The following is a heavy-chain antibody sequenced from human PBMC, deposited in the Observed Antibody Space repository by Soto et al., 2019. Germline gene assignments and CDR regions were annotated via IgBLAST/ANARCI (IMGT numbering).Heavy chain of an antibody. V-gene: IGHV4-59*01. CDR1: GGSISSYY. D-gene: IGHD6-6*01. CDR3: ARGRIAARPPNWFDP. J-gene: IGHJ5*02. CDR2: IYYSGST. Sequence: TVSGGSISSYYWSWIRQPPGKGLEWIGYIYYSGSTNYNPSLKSRVTISVDTSKNQFSLKLSSVTAADTAVYYCARGRIAARPPNWFDPWGQGTLVTVSS.